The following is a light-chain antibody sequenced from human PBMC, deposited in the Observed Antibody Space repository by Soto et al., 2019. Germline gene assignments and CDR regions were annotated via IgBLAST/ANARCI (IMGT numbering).Light chain of an antibody. Sequence: QSVLTHPASVSGSPGQSITSSCAGTSSDVGVYDFVSWYQQHPGKAPKLLIYDVNNRPAGISNRFSGSKSGNTASLTISGLQAEDEADYYCSSYTTSTTRVFGGGTKLTVL. CDR2: DVN. CDR1: SSDVGVYDF. V-gene: IGLV2-14*03. CDR3: SSYTTSTTRV. J-gene: IGLJ2*01.